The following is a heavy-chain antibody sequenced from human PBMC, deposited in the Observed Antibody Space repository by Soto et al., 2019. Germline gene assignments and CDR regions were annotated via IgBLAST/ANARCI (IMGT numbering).Heavy chain of an antibody. D-gene: IGHD3-3*01. J-gene: IGHJ3*01. CDR2: IYLDGST. CDR1: GFSVNSDY. Sequence: EAQLVEPGGGLIQPGGALRRSCAASGFSVNSDYMTWVRQAPGKGLEWVSVIYLDGSTFYSDSVKGRFTISKDSSKNTVFLQMNNLRTEDTAVYFCAREPFWSSHLPLDAFDVWGQGTMVTVSS. CDR3: AREPFWSSHLPLDAFDV. V-gene: IGHV3-53*01.